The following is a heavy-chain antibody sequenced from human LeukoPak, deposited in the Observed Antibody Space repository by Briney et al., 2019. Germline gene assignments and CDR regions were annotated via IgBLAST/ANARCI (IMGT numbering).Heavy chain of an antibody. Sequence: GGSLRLSCAASGFTFSSYAMHWVRQAPGKGLEWVAVISYDGSNEYYADSVKGRFTISRDNSKNTLYLQMNSLRAEDTAVYYCARDGRLRRQSDYWGQGTLVTVSS. CDR2: ISYDGSNE. CDR1: GFTFSSYA. CDR3: ARDGRLRRQSDY. V-gene: IGHV3-30-3*01. J-gene: IGHJ4*02. D-gene: IGHD5-12*01.